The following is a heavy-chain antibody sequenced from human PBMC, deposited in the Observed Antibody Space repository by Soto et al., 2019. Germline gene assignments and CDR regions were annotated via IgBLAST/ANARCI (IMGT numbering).Heavy chain of an antibody. J-gene: IGHJ5*02. V-gene: IGHV4-39*01. Sequence: QLQLQESGPGLVKPSETLSLTCSVSGGSISSSSYYWGWLRQPPVKGLEWVESIYYSGNTYYNASLKSRVTISVDTSKNQFSLNLSSVTAADTAVYYCARILWSSGWSRFDPWGQGTLVIVSS. CDR3: ARILWSSGWSRFDP. CDR2: IYYSGNT. CDR1: GGSISSSSYY. D-gene: IGHD6-19*01.